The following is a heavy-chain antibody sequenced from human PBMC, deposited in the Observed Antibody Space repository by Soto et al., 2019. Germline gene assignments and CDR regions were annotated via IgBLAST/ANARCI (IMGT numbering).Heavy chain of an antibody. V-gene: IGHV3-23*01. CDR2: ISSSGGST. J-gene: IGHJ4*02. CDR1: GFTFSSYA. D-gene: IGHD2-2*02. Sequence: EVQLLESGGGLVQPGGSLRLSCAASGFTFSSYAMTWVRQAPGKGLEWVSAISSSGGSTYYADSVKGRFTISRDNSKNTLYLQMNSLRAEDTAVYYCAKDRGYCSSTSCYIDSWGQGTLVTVSS. CDR3: AKDRGYCSSTSCYIDS.